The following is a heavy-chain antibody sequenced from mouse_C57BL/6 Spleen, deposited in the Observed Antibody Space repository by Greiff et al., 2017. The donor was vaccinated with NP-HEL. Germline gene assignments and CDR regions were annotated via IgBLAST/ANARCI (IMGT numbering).Heavy chain of an antibody. D-gene: IGHD1-1*01. CDR1: GYTFTSYW. CDR2: IHPNSGST. V-gene: IGHV1-64*01. CDR3: ASYGSSYGWFAY. Sequence: QVQLKQSGAELVKPGASVKMSCKASGYTFTSYWMHWVKQRPGQGLEWIGMIHPNSGSTNYNEKFKSKATLTVDKSSSTAYMQLSSLTSEDSAVYYCASYGSSYGWFAYWGQGTLVTVSA. J-gene: IGHJ3*01.